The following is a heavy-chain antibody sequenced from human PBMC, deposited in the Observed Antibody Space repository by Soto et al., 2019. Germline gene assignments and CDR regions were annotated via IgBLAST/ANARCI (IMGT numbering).Heavy chain of an antibody. CDR3: ARHPGYTVPTVYATHYFDY. CDR2: IYYSGDT. Sequence: QLQLQESGPGLVKPSETLSLTCTVSGGSISSNNYYCGWIRQPPGKGLEWIGSIYYSGDTYYYPSLESRVTVSVDTSKSQFSLKLSSVTAADTAVYYCARHPGYTVPTVYATHYFDYWGQGIVVTVSS. J-gene: IGHJ4*02. V-gene: IGHV4-39*01. D-gene: IGHD2-8*01. CDR1: GGSISSNNYY.